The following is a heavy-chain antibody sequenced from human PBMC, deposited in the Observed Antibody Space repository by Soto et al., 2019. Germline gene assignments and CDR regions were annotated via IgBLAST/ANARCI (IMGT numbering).Heavy chain of an antibody. CDR2: ISGSGGST. Sequence: RRLSCAASGFTFSSYAMSWVRQAPGKGLEWVSAISGSGGSTYYADSVKGRFTISRDNSKNTLYLQMNSLRAEDTAVYYCAKDPAPITIFGVASNWFDPWGQGTLVTVSS. CDR1: GFTFSSYA. J-gene: IGHJ5*02. V-gene: IGHV3-23*01. CDR3: AKDPAPITIFGVASNWFDP. D-gene: IGHD3-3*01.